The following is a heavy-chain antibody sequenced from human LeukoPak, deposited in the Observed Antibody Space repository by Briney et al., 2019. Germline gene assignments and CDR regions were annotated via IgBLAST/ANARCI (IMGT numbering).Heavy chain of an antibody. J-gene: IGHJ6*02. CDR1: GGSISGNY. CDR2: IHYSGKA. D-gene: IGHD3-16*01. V-gene: IGHV4-59*01. Sequence: SETLSLTCTVSGGSISGNYWTWTRQPPGKGLEWLGLIHYSGKADYNPSLRSRITISVDTSKNQMFLKLTSVTAADTAFYYCARFGVYYDMDVWGQGTTVTVSS. CDR3: ARFGVYYDMDV.